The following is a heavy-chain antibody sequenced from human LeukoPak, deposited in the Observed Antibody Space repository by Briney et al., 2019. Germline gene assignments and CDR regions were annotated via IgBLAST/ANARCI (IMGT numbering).Heavy chain of an antibody. J-gene: IGHJ4*02. V-gene: IGHV4-34*01. CDR3: ARGRIYYGSGSFGY. D-gene: IGHD3-10*01. Sequence: PSETLSLTCAVYGGSFSGYYWSWIRQPPGKGLEWIGEINHSGSTNYNPSLKSRVTISVDTSKNQFSLKLSSVTAADTAVYYCARGRIYYGSGSFGYWGQGTLVTVPS. CDR1: GGSFSGYY. CDR2: INHSGST.